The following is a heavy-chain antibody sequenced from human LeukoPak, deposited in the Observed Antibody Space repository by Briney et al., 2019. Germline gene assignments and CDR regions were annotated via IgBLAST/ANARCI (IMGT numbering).Heavy chain of an antibody. CDR3: ARDRFGGWSSGGFDY. J-gene: IGHJ4*02. D-gene: IGHD6-19*01. Sequence: GGSLRLSCAASGFTFSSYEMNWVRQAPGKGLEWVSYIDSRSSTIYYADSMKGRFTISRDNAKNSLYLQMNSLRAEDTAVYYCARDRFGGWSSGGFDYWGQGTLVTVSS. CDR1: GFTFSSYE. V-gene: IGHV3-48*03. CDR2: IDSRSSTI.